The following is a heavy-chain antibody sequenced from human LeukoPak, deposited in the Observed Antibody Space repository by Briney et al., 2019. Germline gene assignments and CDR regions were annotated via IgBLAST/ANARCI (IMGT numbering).Heavy chain of an antibody. D-gene: IGHD4-17*01. Sequence: PGGSLRLSCAAPGFTFSNYDMHWVRQATGKGLEWVSAIGTAGDSYYSGSVQGRFTISIENAKDFLYLQMNSLRAGDTAIYYCARVGGDYAFDIWGQGTMVTVSS. V-gene: IGHV3-13*01. CDR1: GFTFSNYD. CDR2: IGTAGDS. CDR3: ARVGGDYAFDI. J-gene: IGHJ3*02.